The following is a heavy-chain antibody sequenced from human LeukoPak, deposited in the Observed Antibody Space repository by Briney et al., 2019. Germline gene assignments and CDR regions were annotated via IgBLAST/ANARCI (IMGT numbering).Heavy chain of an antibody. CDR1: GYSFTSYW. Sequence: GESLKISCKGSGYSFTSYWIGWVRQMPGKGLEWMGIIYPGDSDTRYSPSFQGQVTISADKSISTAYLQWSSLKASDTAMYYCARHRYSSGGKLLGDAFDIWGQGTMVTVSS. CDR2: IYPGDSDT. CDR3: ARHRYSSGGKLLGDAFDI. J-gene: IGHJ3*02. V-gene: IGHV5-51*01. D-gene: IGHD6-19*01.